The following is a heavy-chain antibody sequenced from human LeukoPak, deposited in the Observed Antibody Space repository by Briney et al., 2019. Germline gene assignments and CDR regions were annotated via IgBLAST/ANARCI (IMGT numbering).Heavy chain of an antibody. CDR3: AKKWVDY. CDR2: IRYDGSTK. V-gene: IGHV3-30*02. Sequence: PGGSLRLSCAASGFTFSIYGMHWVRQAPGKGLEWVAFIRYDGSTKYYADSVKGRFTISRDNSKNTLYLQMNSLTAEDTAVYYCAKKWVDYWGQGTLVTVSS. CDR1: GFTFSIYG. D-gene: IGHD2-8*01. J-gene: IGHJ4*02.